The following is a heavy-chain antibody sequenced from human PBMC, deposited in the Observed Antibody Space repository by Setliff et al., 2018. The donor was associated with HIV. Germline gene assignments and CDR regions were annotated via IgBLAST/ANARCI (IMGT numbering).Heavy chain of an antibody. D-gene: IGHD3-3*01. J-gene: IGHJ6*03. CDR1: GGSISSGGYY. CDR2: IYYSGNT. V-gene: IGHV4-31*03. Sequence: LSLTCTVSGGSISSGGYYCSWIRQHPGKGLEWIGYIYYSGNTYYIPSLKSRVTISVDSSKNQFSLKLTSVTAADTAVYYCARGNIDYWTGYYSRSGYFYYMDVWGRGTTVTVSS. CDR3: ARGNIDYWTGYYSRSGYFYYMDV.